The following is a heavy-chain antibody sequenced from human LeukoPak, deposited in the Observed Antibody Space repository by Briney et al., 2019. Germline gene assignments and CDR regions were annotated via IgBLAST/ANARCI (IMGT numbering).Heavy chain of an antibody. CDR1: GYTFTSYY. V-gene: IGHV1-69*02. D-gene: IGHD6-6*01. J-gene: IGHJ5*02. CDR2: IIPILGIA. CDR3: ARILYSSSSNWFDP. Sequence: SVKVSCKASGYTFTSYYMHRVRQAPGQGLEWMGRIIPILGIANYAQKFQGRVTITADKSTSTAYMELSSLRSEDTAVYYCARILYSSSSNWFDPWGQGTLVTVSS.